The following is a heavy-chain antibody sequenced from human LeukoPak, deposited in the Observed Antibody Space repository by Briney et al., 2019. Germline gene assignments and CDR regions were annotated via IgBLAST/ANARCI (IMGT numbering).Heavy chain of an antibody. CDR3: AKSPLAAMLGTYFDY. CDR1: GFTFSSYG. Sequence: GGSLRLSCAASGFTFSSYGMHWVRQAPGKGLEWVEVISYDGSNKYYADSVKGRFSICRGHSKKTLYLQMTSLITDDTAVSYCAKSPLAAMLGTYFDYWGQGTLVTVSS. J-gene: IGHJ4*02. CDR2: ISYDGSNK. D-gene: IGHD2-2*01. V-gene: IGHV3-30*18.